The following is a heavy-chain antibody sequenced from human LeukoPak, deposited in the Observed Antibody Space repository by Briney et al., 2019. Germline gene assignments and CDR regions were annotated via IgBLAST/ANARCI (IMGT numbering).Heavy chain of an antibody. CDR3: ARIKYYLDY. Sequence: PSETLSLTCAVCGGSFSGYYWSWIRQPPGKGLEWIGYIYYSGSTNYNPSLKSRVTISVDTSKNQFSLKLSSVTAADTAVYYCARIKYYLDYWGQGTLVTVSS. CDR1: GGSFSGYY. V-gene: IGHV4-59*01. CDR2: IYYSGST. D-gene: IGHD6-6*01. J-gene: IGHJ4*02.